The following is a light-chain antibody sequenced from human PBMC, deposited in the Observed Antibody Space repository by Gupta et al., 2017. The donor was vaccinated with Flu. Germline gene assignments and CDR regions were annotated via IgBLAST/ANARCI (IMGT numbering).Light chain of an antibody. V-gene: IGKV3-20*01. J-gene: IGKJ4*01. CDR2: GAS. Sequence: EIVLTQSPGTMSLSRGERATLSCRASQRVSSSYLAWYQQTPGQAPRLLIYGASSRATGIPDRFSGSGSGTDFTLPISRLEPEDFAVYYCQPYGSSPLTFGGGTKVEIK. CDR3: QPYGSSPLT. CDR1: QRVSSSY.